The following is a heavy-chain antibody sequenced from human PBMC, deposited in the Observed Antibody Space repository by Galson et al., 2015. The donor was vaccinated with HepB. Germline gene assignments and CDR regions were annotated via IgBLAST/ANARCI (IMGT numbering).Heavy chain of an antibody. Sequence: QVQLQESGPGLVKPSETLSLNCTVSGGSISSYYWSWIRQPPGKGLEWIVYIYYSGSTNYNTSLKSRVTISVGASKNQFYLKLSSVTAADTAVYYCARDRGPTVAGYVGGAFDIWGQVTMVTVSS. J-gene: IGHJ3*02. CDR3: ARDRGPTVAGYVGGAFDI. D-gene: IGHD6-19*01. CDR2: IYYSGST. CDR1: GGSISSYY. V-gene: IGHV4-59*01.